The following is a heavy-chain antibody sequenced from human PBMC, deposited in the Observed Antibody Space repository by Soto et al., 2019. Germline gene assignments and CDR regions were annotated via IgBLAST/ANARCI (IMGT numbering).Heavy chain of an antibody. V-gene: IGHV4-59*01. CDR2: IYYSGST. D-gene: IGHD5-18*01. J-gene: IGHJ4*02. Sequence: SETLCLPCTFSGGSISSYYWSWIRQPPGKGLEWIGYIYYSGSTNYNPSLKSRVTISVDTSKNQLSLKLSSVTAADTAVYYCARDRHDRYGLDYWGQGTMVTVSS. CDR3: ARDRHDRYGLDY. CDR1: GGSISSYY.